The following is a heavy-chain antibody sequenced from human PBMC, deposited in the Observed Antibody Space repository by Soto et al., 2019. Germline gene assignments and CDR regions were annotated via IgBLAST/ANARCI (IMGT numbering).Heavy chain of an antibody. CDR3: ARDSSSWSYNYYYGMDV. J-gene: IGHJ6*02. CDR2: ISAYNGNT. CDR1: GYTFTSYG. V-gene: IGHV1-18*01. D-gene: IGHD6-13*01. Sequence: QVQLVQSGAEVKKPGASVKVSCKASGYTFTSYGISWVRQAPGQGLEWMGWISAYNGNTNYAQKLQGRVTMTTDTSTSTAYMELRSLRSDDTAVYYCARDSSSWSYNYYYGMDVWGQGTTVTVSS.